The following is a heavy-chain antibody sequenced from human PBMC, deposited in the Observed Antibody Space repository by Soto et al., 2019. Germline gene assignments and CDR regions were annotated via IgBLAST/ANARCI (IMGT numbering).Heavy chain of an antibody. CDR1: GGSISSHY. Sequence: SETLSLTFIVSGGSISSHYWSWIRQAPGKGLEWIGYVYHNGNTNNNPSLRSRVTISIDTSSNQFSMSLTSVTAADTARYYCARMYSSGSGWFHPWGQGTLVTVSS. CDR2: VYHNGNT. V-gene: IGHV4-59*11. CDR3: ARMYSSGSGWFHP. D-gene: IGHD6-19*01. J-gene: IGHJ5*02.